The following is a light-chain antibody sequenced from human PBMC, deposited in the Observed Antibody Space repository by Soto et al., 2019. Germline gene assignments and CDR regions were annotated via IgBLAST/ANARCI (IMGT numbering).Light chain of an antibody. CDR1: QSVSSNS. CDR2: AAS. V-gene: IGKV3-20*01. J-gene: IGKJ4*01. CDR3: QQYGSSPIT. Sequence: EIVLTQSPGTLSLSPGEGDTLSCRASQSVSSNSLAWYQQKPGQAPRLLIYAASTRATGIPDRFSGSGSGTDLTLTINRLEPEDFAVYYCQQYGSSPITFGGGTKVDIK.